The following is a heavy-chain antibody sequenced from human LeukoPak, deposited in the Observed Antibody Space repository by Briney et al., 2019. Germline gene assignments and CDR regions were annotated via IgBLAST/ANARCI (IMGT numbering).Heavy chain of an antibody. CDR1: GFSLSTSGGG. Sequence: SGPTLVNPTQTLTLTCTFSGFSLSTSGGGVGWIRQPPGKALEWLTFIFWDDDKRYSTYLKSRLTITKDTSKNQVVLTMTNLDPVDTATYYCAHRPHYSGSGSYSFQHWGQGTLVTVSS. CDR3: AHRPHYSGSGSYSFQH. CDR2: IFWDDDK. V-gene: IGHV2-5*02. J-gene: IGHJ1*01. D-gene: IGHD3-10*01.